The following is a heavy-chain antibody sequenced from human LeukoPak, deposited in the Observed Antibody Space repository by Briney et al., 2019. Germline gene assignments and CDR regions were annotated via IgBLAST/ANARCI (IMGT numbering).Heavy chain of an antibody. CDR3: WVGATSFDY. CDR1: GFTFSSYA. Sequence: GRSLRLSCAASGFTFSSYAMHWVRQAPGKGLEWVAVISYDGSNKYYADSVKGRFTISRDNSKNTLYLQMSSLRAEDTAVYRGWVGATSFDYWGQGTLVTVSS. J-gene: IGHJ4*02. V-gene: IGHV3-30*04. D-gene: IGHD1-26*01. CDR2: ISYDGSNK.